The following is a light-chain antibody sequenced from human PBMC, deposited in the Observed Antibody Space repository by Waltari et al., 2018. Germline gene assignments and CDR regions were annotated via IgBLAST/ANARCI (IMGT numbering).Light chain of an antibody. Sequence: DIQMTQSPSSLSASVGDRVTITGRARQSISSYLNWYQQKPGKAPKLLIYAASRLQSGVPWRFSGSGSGTDFTLTISRQQPEDFATYYCQQSYSTPWTFGQGTKVEIK. V-gene: IGKV1-39*01. J-gene: IGKJ1*01. CDR2: AAS. CDR3: QQSYSTPWT. CDR1: QSISSY.